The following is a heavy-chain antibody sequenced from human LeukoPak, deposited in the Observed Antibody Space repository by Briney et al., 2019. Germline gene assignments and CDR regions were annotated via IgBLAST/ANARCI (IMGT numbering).Heavy chain of an antibody. D-gene: IGHD6-13*01. CDR3: ASGIAAEMGY. Sequence: SETLSLTCAVYGGSFSGYYWSWIRQPPGKGLEWIGEINHSGSTNYNPSLKSRVTISVDTSKNQFFLKLSSVTAADTAVYYCASGIAAEMGYWGQGTLVTVSS. CDR2: INHSGST. J-gene: IGHJ4*02. V-gene: IGHV4-34*01. CDR1: GGSFSGYY.